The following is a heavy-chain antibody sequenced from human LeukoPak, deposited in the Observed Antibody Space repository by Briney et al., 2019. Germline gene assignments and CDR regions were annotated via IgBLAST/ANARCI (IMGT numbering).Heavy chain of an antibody. D-gene: IGHD6-13*01. Sequence: SETLSLTCTVSGGSISSYYWSWIRQPPGKGLEWIGYIYYSGSTNYNPSLKSRVTISVDTSKNQFSLKLSSVTAADTAVYYCARGPGLSSSWYGYFDYWGQGTLVTVSS. CDR1: GGSISSYY. J-gene: IGHJ4*02. V-gene: IGHV4-59*12. CDR2: IYYSGST. CDR3: ARGPGLSSSWYGYFDY.